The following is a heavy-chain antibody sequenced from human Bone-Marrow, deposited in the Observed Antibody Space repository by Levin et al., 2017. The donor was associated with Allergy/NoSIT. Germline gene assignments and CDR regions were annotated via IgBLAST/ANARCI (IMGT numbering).Heavy chain of an antibody. V-gene: IGHV3-9*01. J-gene: IGHJ4*02. CDR1: GFTFDDYA. CDR3: AKYGKFWSGYYSVRLGGYFDY. D-gene: IGHD3-3*01. Sequence: GGSLRLSCAASGFTFDDYAMHWVRQAPGKGLEWVSGISWNSGSIGYADSVKGRFTISRDNAKNSLYLQMNSLRAEDTALYYCAKYGKFWSGYYSVRLGGYFDYWGQGTLVTVSS. CDR2: ISWNSGSI.